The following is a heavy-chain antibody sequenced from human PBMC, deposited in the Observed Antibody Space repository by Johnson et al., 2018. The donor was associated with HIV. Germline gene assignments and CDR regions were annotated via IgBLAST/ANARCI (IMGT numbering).Heavy chain of an antibody. Sequence: VQVVESGGDLVQPGRSLRLSCAASGFRFDEYAMHWVRQAPGKGLEWVSGISGNSATIGYADSLEGRLTISRDNAKNSLYLQMNSLRAEDTALYYCAKGSGYYAAFDMWGQGTMVTVSS. CDR3: AKGSGYYAAFDM. CDR2: ISGNSATI. D-gene: IGHD3-3*01. CDR1: GFRFDEYA. V-gene: IGHV3-9*01. J-gene: IGHJ3*02.